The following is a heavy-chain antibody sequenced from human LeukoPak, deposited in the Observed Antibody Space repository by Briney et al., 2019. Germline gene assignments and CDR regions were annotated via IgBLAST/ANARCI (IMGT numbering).Heavy chain of an antibody. Sequence: SVKVSCKASGYTFTSYDINWVRQATGQGLEWMGGIIPIFGTANYAQKFQGRVTITADKSTSTAYMELSSLRSVDTAVYYCALLPSVVVGAFDIWGQGTMVTVSS. J-gene: IGHJ3*02. CDR3: ALLPSVVVGAFDI. CDR1: GYTFTSYD. V-gene: IGHV1-69*06. D-gene: IGHD1-26*01. CDR2: IIPIFGTA.